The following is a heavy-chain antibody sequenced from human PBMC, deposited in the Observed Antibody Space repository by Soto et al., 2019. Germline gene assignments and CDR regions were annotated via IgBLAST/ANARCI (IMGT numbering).Heavy chain of an antibody. CDR1: GGTFSSYA. D-gene: IGHD1-26*01. CDR2: IIPIFGTA. V-gene: IGHV1-69*06. J-gene: IGHJ5*02. CDR3: ASGRVGATGWFDP. Sequence: ASVKVSCRASGGTFSSYAISWVRQAPGQGLEWMGGIIPIFGTANYAQKFQGRVTITADKSTSTAYMELSSLRSEDTAVYYCASGRVGATGWFDPWGQGTLVTVSS.